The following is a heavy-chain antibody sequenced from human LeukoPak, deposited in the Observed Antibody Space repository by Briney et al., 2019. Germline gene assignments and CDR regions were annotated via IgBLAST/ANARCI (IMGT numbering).Heavy chain of an antibody. CDR1: GFTVSSNY. V-gene: IGHV3-53*01. Sequence: PGGSLRLSCAASGFTVSSNYMSWVRQAPGKGLEWVSVIYSGGTTYYADSVKGRFTISRDNSNNTLYLQMNSLRAEDTAVYYCARELDIAAAGRVYFDHWGQGALVTVSS. CDR2: IYSGGTT. CDR3: ARELDIAAAGRVYFDH. D-gene: IGHD6-13*01. J-gene: IGHJ4*02.